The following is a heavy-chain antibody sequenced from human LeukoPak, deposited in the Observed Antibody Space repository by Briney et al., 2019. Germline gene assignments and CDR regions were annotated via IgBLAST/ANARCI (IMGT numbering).Heavy chain of an antibody. CDR2: IYYSGST. D-gene: IGHD6-19*01. Sequence: SETLSLTCTVSGGPISSYYWSWIRQPPGKGLEWIGYIYYSGSTNYNPSLKSRVTISVDTSKNQFSLKLSSVTAADTAVYYCARRGSGVYSSGWDPFDYWGQGTLVTVSS. V-gene: IGHV4-59*08. CDR1: GGPISSYY. CDR3: ARRGSGVYSSGWDPFDY. J-gene: IGHJ4*02.